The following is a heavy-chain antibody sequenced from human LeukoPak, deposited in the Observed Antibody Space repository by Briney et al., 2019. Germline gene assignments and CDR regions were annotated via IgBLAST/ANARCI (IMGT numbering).Heavy chain of an antibody. CDR3: ARATTSYWYFDL. Sequence: ASVKVSCKASGYTFTSYGISWVRQAPGQGLEWMGWISAYNGNTNYAQRLQGRVTMTTDTSTSTAYMELRSLRSDDTAVYYCARATTSYWYFDLWGRGTLVTVSS. CDR2: ISAYNGNT. D-gene: IGHD1-26*01. V-gene: IGHV1-18*01. CDR1: GYTFTSYG. J-gene: IGHJ2*01.